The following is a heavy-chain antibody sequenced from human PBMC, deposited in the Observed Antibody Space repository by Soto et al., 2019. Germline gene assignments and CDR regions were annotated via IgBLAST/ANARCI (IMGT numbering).Heavy chain of an antibody. J-gene: IGHJ4*02. CDR2: IIPIFGTA. Sequence: SVKVSCKASGGTFSSYAISWVRQAPGQGLEWMGGIIPIFGTANYAQKFQGRVTITADESTSTAYMELSSLRSEDTSVYYCARDRRDGYNTADYWGQGTLVTVSS. D-gene: IGHD5-12*01. V-gene: IGHV1-69*13. CDR1: GGTFSSYA. CDR3: ARDRRDGYNTADY.